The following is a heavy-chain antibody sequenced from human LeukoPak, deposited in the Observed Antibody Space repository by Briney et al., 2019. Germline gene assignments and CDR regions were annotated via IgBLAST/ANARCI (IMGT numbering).Heavy chain of an antibody. CDR1: GYTFTSYA. CDR2: INAGNGNT. CDR3: ARDLPYYYDSSGNHDAFDI. Sequence: ASVKVSCKASGYTFTSYAMHWVRQAPGQRLEWMGWINAGNGNTKYSQKFQGRVTITRDTSASTAYMELSSLRSEDTAVYYCARDLPYYYDSSGNHDAFDIWGQGTMVTVSS. D-gene: IGHD3-22*01. V-gene: IGHV1-3*01. J-gene: IGHJ3*02.